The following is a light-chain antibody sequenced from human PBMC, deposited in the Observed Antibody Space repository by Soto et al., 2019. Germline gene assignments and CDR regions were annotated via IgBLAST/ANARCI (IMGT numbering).Light chain of an antibody. CDR3: QQYSSYWT. J-gene: IGKJ4*02. V-gene: IGKV1-5*01. CDR2: DAS. CDR1: QSLSGL. Sequence: DIQMTQSPSTLPASVGDRVTITCRASQSLSGLLAWYQQKPGKAPKLLIYDASSLESGVPSRFSGSGSGTEFTLTISSLQPDDFATYFCQQYSSYWTFGRGTKVELK.